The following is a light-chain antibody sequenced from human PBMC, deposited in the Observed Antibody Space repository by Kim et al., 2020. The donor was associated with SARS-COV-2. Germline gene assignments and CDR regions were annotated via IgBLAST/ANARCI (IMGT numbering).Light chain of an antibody. J-gene: IGLJ1*01. V-gene: IGLV2-11*01. Sequence: QSVTLSGAGTSSDVGGYNYVSCYQQHTGKAPKRMIYDVSKRPSGVPDRFSGSKSGNTASLTISGLQAEDEADYYCCSYAGSYTYVFGTGAKVTVL. CDR1: SSDVGGYNY. CDR2: DVS. CDR3: CSYAGSYTYV.